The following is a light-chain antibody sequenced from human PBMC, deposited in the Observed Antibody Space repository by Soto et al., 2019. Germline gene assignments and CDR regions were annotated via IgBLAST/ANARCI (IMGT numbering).Light chain of an antibody. CDR1: SSNIGNNY. CDR3: GTWDASLSANV. CDR2: ETD. V-gene: IGLV1-51*02. J-gene: IGLJ1*01. Sequence: VLTQPPSVSAAPGQKVTISCSGSSSNIGNNYVSWYQQLPGAAPKLLIYETDKRPSGIPDRFSGSKSGTSATLGITGLQTGDEADYYCGTWDASLSANVFGSGTKVTVL.